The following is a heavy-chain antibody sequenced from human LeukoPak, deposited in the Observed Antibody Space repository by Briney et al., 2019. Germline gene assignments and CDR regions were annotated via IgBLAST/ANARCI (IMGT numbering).Heavy chain of an antibody. CDR1: GGSISSGHYY. CDR3: ARLVGMDTAMGSYMDV. J-gene: IGHJ6*03. Sequence: SETLSLTCTVSGGSISSGHYYWSWIRQPPGKGLEWIGSIYYSGSTYYNPSLKSRVTISVDTSKNQFSLKLSSVTAADTAVYYCARLVGMDTAMGSYMDVWGKGTTVTVSS. D-gene: IGHD5-18*01. CDR2: IYYSGST. V-gene: IGHV4-39*01.